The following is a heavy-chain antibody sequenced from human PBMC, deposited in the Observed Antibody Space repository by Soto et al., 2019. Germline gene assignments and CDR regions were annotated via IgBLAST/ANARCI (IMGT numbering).Heavy chain of an antibody. CDR3: ARWGTTGGLDV. CDR2: TSYDGSNK. Sequence: QVQLVESGGGVVQPGTSLRLSCVGSGFTFRSYVIHWVRQAPGKGLEWVALTSYDGSNKDYGDSVKGRFTISRDNSRNTVDLQMDSLRREDTALYYCARWGTTGGLDVWGHGTLVSVSS. V-gene: IGHV3-33*05. CDR1: GFTFRSYV. J-gene: IGHJ1*01. D-gene: IGHD3-16*01.